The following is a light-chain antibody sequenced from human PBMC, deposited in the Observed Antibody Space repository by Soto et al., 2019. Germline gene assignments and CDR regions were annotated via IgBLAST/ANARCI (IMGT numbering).Light chain of an antibody. Sequence: DIQMTQSPSSLSASVVDSVTITCRASQSINIYLSWYQQKPGKAPKLLINVASTLQGGVPSRFSGSGSGTEFTLAISSLQPEDSAVYYCQQRHMWPITFGQGTRLEIK. CDR1: QSINIY. V-gene: IGKV1-39*01. J-gene: IGKJ5*01. CDR3: QQRHMWPIT. CDR2: VAS.